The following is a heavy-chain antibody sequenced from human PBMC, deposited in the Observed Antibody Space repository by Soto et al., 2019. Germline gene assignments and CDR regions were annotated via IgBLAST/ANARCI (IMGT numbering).Heavy chain of an antibody. CDR1: GFSLTTSGVG. CDR2: IYWDDDK. J-gene: IGHJ4*02. Sequence: QITLKESGPTVVKPTEPLTLTCTFSGFSLTTSGVGVSWVRQSPGKAPEWLALIYWDDDKRYSTSLKSRLTITKDTSKNQVVLTMANVDPADTATYYCAHRVLRTVFGLVTTTAIYFDFWGQGTPVVVSS. D-gene: IGHD3-3*01. CDR3: AHRVLRTVFGLVTTTAIYFDF. V-gene: IGHV2-5*02.